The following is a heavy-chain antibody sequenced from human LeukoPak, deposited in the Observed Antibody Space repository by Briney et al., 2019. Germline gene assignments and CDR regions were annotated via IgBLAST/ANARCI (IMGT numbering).Heavy chain of an antibody. J-gene: IGHJ4*02. Sequence: GRSLRLSCTASGFTFGDYAMSWVRQAPGKGLEWVGFIQSRTYGGTTQYAASVKGRFTISRDDSKSIAYLQMNSLKTEDTAVYYCTASDHLYCSSISCHFDYWGQGILVIVSS. CDR2: IQSRTYGGTT. V-gene: IGHV3-49*04. D-gene: IGHD2-2*01. CDR1: GFTFGDYA. CDR3: TASDHLYCSSISCHFDY.